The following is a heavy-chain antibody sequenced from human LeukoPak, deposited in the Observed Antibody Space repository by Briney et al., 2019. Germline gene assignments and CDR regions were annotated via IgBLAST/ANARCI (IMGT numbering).Heavy chain of an antibody. Sequence: GGSLRLSCAASGFTFSNYGMHWVRQAPGKGLEWVAVLSSDGNNKYSADSVKGRFTISRDNSKNTLFLQMNSLRPEDTAVYHCAKVALFSGYYPPFDYWGRGTLVTVSS. V-gene: IGHV3-30*18. CDR1: GFTFSNYG. CDR3: AKVALFSGYYPPFDY. J-gene: IGHJ4*02. D-gene: IGHD3-22*01. CDR2: LSSDGNNK.